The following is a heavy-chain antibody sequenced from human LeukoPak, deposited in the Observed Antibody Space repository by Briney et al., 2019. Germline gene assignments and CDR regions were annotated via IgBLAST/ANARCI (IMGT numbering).Heavy chain of an antibody. CDR3: ARAVGSGSFQTYYYYMDV. J-gene: IGHJ6*03. Sequence: SETLSLTCTVSGGSISGGNYYWSWIRQPAGKGLEWIGRIYTSGSTNYNPSLKSRATMSVDTSKNQFSLKLSSVTAADTAVYYCARAVGSGSFQTYYYYMDVWGKGTTVTISS. V-gene: IGHV4-61*02. D-gene: IGHD3-10*01. CDR1: GGSISGGNYY. CDR2: IYTSGST.